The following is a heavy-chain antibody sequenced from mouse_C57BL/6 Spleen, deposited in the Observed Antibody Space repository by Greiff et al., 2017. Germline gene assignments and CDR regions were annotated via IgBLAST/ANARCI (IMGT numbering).Heavy chain of an antibody. D-gene: IGHD1-1*01. CDR3: ATAPITKDLGYAMDY. V-gene: IGHV2-2*01. Sequence: VKLMESGPGLVQPSQSLSITCTVSGFSLTSYGVHWVRQSPGKGLEWLGVIWSGGSTDYNAAFISRLSLSKDNSKSQVFFKMNSLQADDTAIYYCATAPITKDLGYAMDYWGQGTSVTVSS. J-gene: IGHJ4*01. CDR2: IWSGGST. CDR1: GFSLTSYG.